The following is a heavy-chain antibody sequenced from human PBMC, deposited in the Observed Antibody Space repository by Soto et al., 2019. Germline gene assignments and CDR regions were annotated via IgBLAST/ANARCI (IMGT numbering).Heavy chain of an antibody. V-gene: IGHV4-59*08. D-gene: IGHD6-19*01. Sequence: QVQLQESGPGLVKPSETLSLTCTVSGGSISSYYWSWIRQPPGKGLEWIGYIYYSGSTNYNPSLKRRVTISVDTSKNQFSLKLSSVTAADTAVYYCARHVTGIAVAGTLADWFDPWGQGTLVTVSS. CDR1: GGSISSYY. CDR3: ARHVTGIAVAGTLADWFDP. CDR2: IYYSGST. J-gene: IGHJ5*02.